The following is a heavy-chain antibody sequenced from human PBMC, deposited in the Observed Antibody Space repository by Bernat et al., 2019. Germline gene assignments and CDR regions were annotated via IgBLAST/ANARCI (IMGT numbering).Heavy chain of an antibody. CDR2: ISYDGSNK. Sequence: QVQLVESGGGVVQPGRSLRLSCAASGFTFSSYGMHWVRQAPGKGLEWVVVISYDGSNKYYADSVKGRFTISRDNSKNTLYLQMNSLRAEDTAVYYCAKEDYYDSSGFDYWGQGTLVTVSS. V-gene: IGHV3-30*18. CDR1: GFTFSSYG. CDR3: AKEDYYDSSGFDY. D-gene: IGHD3-22*01. J-gene: IGHJ4*02.